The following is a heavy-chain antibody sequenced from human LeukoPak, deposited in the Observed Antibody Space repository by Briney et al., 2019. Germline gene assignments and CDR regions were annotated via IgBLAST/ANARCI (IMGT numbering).Heavy chain of an antibody. Sequence: PGGSLRLSCAASGFTFSNFAMTWVRQAPGKGLEQVSGISGSAGSTNYADSVKGRFTISRDNSKSTLYLQMNNLRVGDTAVYYCAKGSSSRFYYYMAVWGKGTTVTVSS. J-gene: IGHJ6*03. D-gene: IGHD4-17*01. CDR1: GFTFSNFA. CDR3: AKGSSSRFYYYMAV. CDR2: ISGSAGST. V-gene: IGHV3-23*01.